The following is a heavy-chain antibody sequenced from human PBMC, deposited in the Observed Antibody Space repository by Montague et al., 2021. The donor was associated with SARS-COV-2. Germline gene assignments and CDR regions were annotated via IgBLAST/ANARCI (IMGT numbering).Heavy chain of an antibody. D-gene: IGHD3-10*01. CDR3: AREGSGRWYYYYGMDV. J-gene: IGHJ6*02. CDR2: IYYSGST. Sequence: SETLSLTCTVSGGSISSYYWSWIRQPPGKGLEWIGNIYYSGSTNYNPSLTSRVTISVDTSKNQFSLKLSSVTAADTAVYYCAREGSGRWYYYYGMDVWGQGTTVTVSS. V-gene: IGHV4-59*01. CDR1: GGSISSYY.